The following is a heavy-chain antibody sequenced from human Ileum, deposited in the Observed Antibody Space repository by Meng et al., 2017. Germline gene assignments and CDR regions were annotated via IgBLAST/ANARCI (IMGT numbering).Heavy chain of an antibody. V-gene: IGHV3-7*01. CDR1: GFTFSSYW. CDR2: IKQDGSEK. CDR3: ARDNYGSGSYYPNWFDP. J-gene: IGHJ5*02. D-gene: IGHD3-10*01. Sequence: GGSLRLSCAASGFTFSSYWMSWVRQAPGKGLEWVANIKQDGSEKYYVDSVKGRFTISRDNAKNSLYLQMNSLRAEDTAVYYCARDNYGSGSYYPNWFDPWGQGTRVTCSS.